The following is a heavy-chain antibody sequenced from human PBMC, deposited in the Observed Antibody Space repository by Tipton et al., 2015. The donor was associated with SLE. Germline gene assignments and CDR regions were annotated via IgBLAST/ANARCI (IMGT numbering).Heavy chain of an antibody. CDR2: IYHSGST. Sequence: TLSLTCTVSGGSISGYSWSWVRQPPGKGLEWIGYIYHSGSTNYNPSLKSRVTMSVDTSENQSSLKLTSVTAADTAVYYCARDRYCGGGSCFDWFFDLWGRGTLVTVSS. J-gene: IGHJ2*01. CDR1: GGSISGYS. D-gene: IGHD2-15*01. V-gene: IGHV4-59*01. CDR3: ARDRYCGGGSCFDWFFDL.